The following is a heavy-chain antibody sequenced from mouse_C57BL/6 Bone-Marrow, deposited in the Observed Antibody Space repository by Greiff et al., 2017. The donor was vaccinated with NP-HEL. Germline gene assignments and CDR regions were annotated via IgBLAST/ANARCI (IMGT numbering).Heavy chain of an antibody. J-gene: IGHJ3*01. Sequence: EVKLMESGAELVRPGASVKLSCTASGFNIKDDYMHWVKQRPEQGLEWIGWIDPENGDTEYASKFQGKATITADTSSNTAYLQLSSLTSEDTAVYYCTTWAYGSSWFAYWGQGTLVTVSA. D-gene: IGHD1-1*01. CDR2: IDPENGDT. V-gene: IGHV14-4*01. CDR1: GFNIKDDY. CDR3: TTWAYGSSWFAY.